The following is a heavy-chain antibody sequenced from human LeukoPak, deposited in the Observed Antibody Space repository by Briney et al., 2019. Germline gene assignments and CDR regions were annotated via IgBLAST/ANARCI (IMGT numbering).Heavy chain of an antibody. Sequence: SETLSLTCAVYGGSFRGYYWSWIRQPPGKGLEWIGEINHSGSTNYNPSLKSRVTIPVDTSKNQFSLKLSSVTAADTAVYYCARDESRGYCTVFDYWGQGTLVTVSS. D-gene: IGHD2-8*02. CDR3: ARDESRGYCTVFDY. CDR2: INHSGST. V-gene: IGHV4-34*01. CDR1: GGSFRGYY. J-gene: IGHJ4*02.